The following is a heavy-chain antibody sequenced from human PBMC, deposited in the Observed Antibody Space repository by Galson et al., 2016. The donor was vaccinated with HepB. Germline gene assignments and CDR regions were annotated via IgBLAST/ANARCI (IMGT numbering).Heavy chain of an antibody. CDR3: ASPIHLWALEY. J-gene: IGHJ4*02. V-gene: IGHV4-61*01. CDR1: GGSVSSGSYY. CDR2: ILYSGNT. D-gene: IGHD5-18*01. Sequence: QVQLQESGPGLVKPSETLSLTCTVSGGSVSSGSYYWSWVRQPPGKALEWIGYILYSGNTNYNPSLWSRVTISLDTSRNQFSLNLRSVTAADTAVYYWASPIHLWALEYWGQGTLVTVSS.